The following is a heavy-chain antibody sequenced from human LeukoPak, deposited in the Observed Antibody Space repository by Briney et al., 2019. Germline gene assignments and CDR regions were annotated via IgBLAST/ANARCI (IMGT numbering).Heavy chain of an antibody. J-gene: IGHJ4*02. CDR3: ARRSDTTSFDF. CDR1: GGSISNYY. V-gene: IGHV4-59*08. CDR2: IYYSGIT. D-gene: IGHD3-10*01. Sequence: SETLSPTCAVPGGSISNYYWSWIRQPPGKGLEWIGYIYYSGITNYNPSLNSRVTISVDTSKNQFSLNLTSVTAADTAVYYCARRSDTTSFDFWGQGTLVTVSS.